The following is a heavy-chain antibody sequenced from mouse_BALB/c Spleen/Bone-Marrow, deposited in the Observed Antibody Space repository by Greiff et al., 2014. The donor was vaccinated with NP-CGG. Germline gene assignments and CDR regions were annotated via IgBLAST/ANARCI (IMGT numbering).Heavy chain of an antibody. D-gene: IGHD1-1*01. J-gene: IGHJ1*01. Sequence: VQVVESGAELAKPGASVTMSCKASGYTFTIYWMHWVKQRPGQGLEWIGYINPITGYTDYNQNFKDKASLTADKSSSTAYMQLNSLTSDDSAVYYCARADYYGSRYFDVWGAGTTVTVSP. V-gene: IGHV1-7*01. CDR1: GYTFTIYW. CDR3: ARADYYGSRYFDV. CDR2: INPITGYT.